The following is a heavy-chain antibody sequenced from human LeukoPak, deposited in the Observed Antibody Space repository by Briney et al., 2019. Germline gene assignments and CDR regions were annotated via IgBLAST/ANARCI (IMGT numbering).Heavy chain of an antibody. J-gene: IGHJ5*02. CDR3: ARGGGSYYSNWFDP. D-gene: IGHD1-26*01. CDR1: GFTFDDYG. Sequence: GGSLRLSCAASGFTFDDYGMSWVRQAPGKGLEWVSGINWNGGTTGYADSVKGRFTISSDNAKNSLYLQMNSLSAEDTALYYCARGGGSYYSNWFDPWGQGTLVTVSS. CDR2: INWNGGTT. V-gene: IGHV3-20*04.